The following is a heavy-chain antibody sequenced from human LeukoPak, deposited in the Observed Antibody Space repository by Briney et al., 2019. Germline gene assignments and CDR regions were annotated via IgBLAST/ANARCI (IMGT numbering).Heavy chain of an antibody. CDR1: GFSLSTSGMC. CDR3: AQDLVITTTGRDDYLGMDV. V-gene: IGHV2-70*01. CDR2: IDCDYDK. Sequence: SGPALVKPTQTLTLTCTFSGFSLSTSGMCVSCIRQPPGKALEWLALIDCDYDKYYSTSLKTRLTISKDTSKNQVVPTMTHIDPVEPATLLRAQDLVITTTGRDDYLGMDVWGKRTTVSVFS. J-gene: IGHJ6*04. D-gene: IGHD1-1*01.